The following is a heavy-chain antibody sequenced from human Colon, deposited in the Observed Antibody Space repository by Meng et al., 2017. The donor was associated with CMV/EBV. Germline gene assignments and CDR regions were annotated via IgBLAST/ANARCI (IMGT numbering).Heavy chain of an antibody. CDR1: GFTFSSYW. Sequence: GGSLRLSCAASGFTFSSYWMSWVRQAPGKGLEWVANIKQDGSEKYYVDSVKGRFTISRDNAKNSLYLQMNSLRAEDTAVYYCAGDYEDYDSSGSLFDYWGQGTLVTVSS. J-gene: IGHJ4*02. CDR2: IKQDGSEK. V-gene: IGHV3-7*01. D-gene: IGHD3-22*01. CDR3: AGDYEDYDSSGSLFDY.